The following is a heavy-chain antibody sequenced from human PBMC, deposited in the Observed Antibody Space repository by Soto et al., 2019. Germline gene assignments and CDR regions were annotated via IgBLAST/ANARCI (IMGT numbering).Heavy chain of an antibody. CDR1: GDTFTNYD. CDR2: MNPNRGNT. J-gene: IGHJ6*02. V-gene: IGHV1-8*01. Sequence: QVQLVQSGAEVKKPGASVKVSCKASGDTFTNYDIKWVRQATGQGLEWMGWMNPNRGNTGYAQKXQXXXTXXRNTSISTAYMELSSLRSEDTAVYYCARGRNGMDVWGQGTTVTVSS. CDR3: ARGRNGMDV.